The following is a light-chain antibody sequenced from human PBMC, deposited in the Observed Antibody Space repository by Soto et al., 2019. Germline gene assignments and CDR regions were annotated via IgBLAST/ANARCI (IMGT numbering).Light chain of an antibody. J-gene: IGLJ3*02. Sequence: QSALTQPPSASGSPGQSVTISCTGASSDVGGYNYVSWCQQHPGKAPKLMIYGVTKRPSGVPDRFSGSKSGNTASLTVSGLQAEDEADYYCSSYAGSNNLVFGGGTKLTVL. CDR1: SSDVGGYNY. CDR3: SSYAGSNNLV. V-gene: IGLV2-8*01. CDR2: GVT.